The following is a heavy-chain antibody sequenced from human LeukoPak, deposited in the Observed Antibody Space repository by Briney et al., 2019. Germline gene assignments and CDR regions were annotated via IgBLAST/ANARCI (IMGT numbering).Heavy chain of an antibody. CDR1: DGSISSSSYY. V-gene: IGHV4-39*07. CDR2: IYSSGST. CDR3: ARLSCHGDSAYFDY. D-gene: IGHD4-17*01. J-gene: IGHJ4*02. Sequence: SETLSLTCTVSDGSISSSSYYWGWIRQPPGKGLEWIASIYSSGSTYYNPSLKSRVTISVDTSKNQFSLKLSSVTAADTAVYYCARLSCHGDSAYFDYWGQGTLVTVSS.